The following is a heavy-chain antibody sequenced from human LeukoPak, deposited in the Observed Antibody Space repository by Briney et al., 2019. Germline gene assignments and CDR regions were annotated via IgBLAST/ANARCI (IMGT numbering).Heavy chain of an antibody. V-gene: IGHV3-15*01. CDR3: TTGDP. Sequence: GGSLRLSCLTSGFTFVNASMSWVRQAPGKGLEWVGLMKSKPEGGTTFYAAPVKDRFSISRDDSRNTLYLQMNSLTIGDTGVYYCTTGDPWGQGTLVTVSS. CDR1: GFTFVNAS. CDR2: MKSKPEGGTT. J-gene: IGHJ5*02.